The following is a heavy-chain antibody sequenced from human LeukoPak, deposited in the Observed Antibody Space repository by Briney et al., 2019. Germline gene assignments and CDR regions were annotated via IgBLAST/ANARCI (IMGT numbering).Heavy chain of an antibody. CDR3: ARDLLGYCSGGSCEQNWFDP. D-gene: IGHD2-15*01. CDR1: GGSISSYY. J-gene: IGHJ5*02. Sequence: SETLSLTCTVSGGSISSYYWSWIRQPPGKGLEWIGYIYYSGSTNYNPSLKSRVTISVDTSKNQFSLKLSSVTAADTAVYYCARDLLGYCSGGSCEQNWFDPWGQGTLVTVSS. V-gene: IGHV4-59*12. CDR2: IYYSGST.